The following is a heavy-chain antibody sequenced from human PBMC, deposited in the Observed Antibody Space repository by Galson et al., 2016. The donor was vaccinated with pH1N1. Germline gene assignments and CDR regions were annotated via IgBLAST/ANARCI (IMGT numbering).Heavy chain of an antibody. Sequence: SLRLSCAASGFTFSSFWMTWVRQAPGKGLEWAANIKQYGSEKHYVDSVKGRFTVSRDNAKNSVYLQMNSLRAEDTAVYYCARTGSDHDTYFYYYGMDLWGQGTTVTVSS. J-gene: IGHJ6*02. CDR3: ARTGSDHDTYFYYYGMDL. CDR1: GFTFSSFW. V-gene: IGHV3-7*01. CDR2: IKQYGSEK. D-gene: IGHD5-12*01.